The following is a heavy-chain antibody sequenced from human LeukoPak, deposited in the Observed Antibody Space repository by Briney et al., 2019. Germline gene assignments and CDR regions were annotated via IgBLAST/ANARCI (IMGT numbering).Heavy chain of an antibody. J-gene: IGHJ6*04. V-gene: IGHV1-69*01. CDR2: IIPIFGTA. CDR1: GGTFSSYA. CDR3: ASCEIYGSGSSV. Sequence: SVKVSCKASGGTFSSYAISWVRQAPGQGLEWIGGIIPIFGTANYAQKFQGRVTITADESTSTAYMELSSLRSEDTAVYYCASCEIYGSGSSVWGKGTTVTVSS. D-gene: IGHD3-10*01.